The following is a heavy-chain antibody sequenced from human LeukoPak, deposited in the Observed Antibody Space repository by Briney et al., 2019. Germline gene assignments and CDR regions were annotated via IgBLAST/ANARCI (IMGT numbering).Heavy chain of an antibody. CDR1: GYSFTSYW. V-gene: IGHV5-51*01. CDR2: IYPGDSDT. CDR3: AGGRRDGYNPPYYFDY. J-gene: IGHJ4*02. D-gene: IGHD5-24*01. Sequence: GESLKISCKGSGYSFTSYWIGWVRQMPGKGLEWMGIIYPGDSDTRYSPSFQGQVTISADKSISTAYLQWSSLKASDTAMYYCAGGRRDGYNPPYYFDYWGQGTLVTVSS.